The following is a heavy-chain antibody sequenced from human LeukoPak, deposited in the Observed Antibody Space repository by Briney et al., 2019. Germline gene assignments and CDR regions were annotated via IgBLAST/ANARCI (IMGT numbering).Heavy chain of an antibody. Sequence: GESLKISFKGSGYSFTSYWIGWVRQMPGKGLEWMGIIYPGDSDTRYSPSFQGQVTISADKSISTAYLQWSSLKASDTAMYYCARAAVLESNAFDIWGQGTMVTVSS. CDR1: GYSFTSYW. J-gene: IGHJ3*02. D-gene: IGHD3-3*01. V-gene: IGHV5-51*01. CDR3: ARAAVLESNAFDI. CDR2: IYPGDSDT.